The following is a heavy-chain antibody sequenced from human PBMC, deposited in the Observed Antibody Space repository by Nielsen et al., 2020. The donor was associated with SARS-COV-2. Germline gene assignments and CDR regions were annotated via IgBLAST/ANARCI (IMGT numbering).Heavy chain of an antibody. J-gene: IGHJ5*02. V-gene: IGHV4-31*01. Sequence: SETLSLACTVSGGSISSGGYYWNWIRQHPGKGLEWIGNIYYSGSTFYNPSVKSHFTMSLDTSKNQFSLNLTSVTAADTAVYYCARDSTAAIGRAWFDPWGQGTLVTVSS. CDR1: GGSISSGGYY. CDR3: ARDSTAAIGRAWFDP. D-gene: IGHD2-2*02. CDR2: IYYSGST.